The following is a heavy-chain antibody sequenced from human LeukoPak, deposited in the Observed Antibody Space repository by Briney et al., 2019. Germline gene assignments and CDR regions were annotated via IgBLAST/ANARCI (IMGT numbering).Heavy chain of an antibody. V-gene: IGHV1-2*02. CDR2: INPNSGGT. CDR1: GYTFTGYY. CDR3: ARVRSSSWYFDY. D-gene: IGHD6-13*01. Sequence: ASVKVSCKAFGYTFTGYYMHWVRQAPGQGLEWMGWINPNSGGTNYAQKFQGRVTMTRDTSISTAYMELSRLRSDDTAVYYCARVRSSSWYFDYWGQGTLVTVSS. J-gene: IGHJ4*02.